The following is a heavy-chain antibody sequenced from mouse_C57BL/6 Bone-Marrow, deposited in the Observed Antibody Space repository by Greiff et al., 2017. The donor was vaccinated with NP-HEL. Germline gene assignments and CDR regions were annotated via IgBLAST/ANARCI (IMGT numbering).Heavy chain of an antibody. J-gene: IGHJ4*01. V-gene: IGHV3-6*01. CDR1: GYSITSGYY. CDR2: ISYDGSN. Sequence: EVQLKESGPGLVKPSQSLSLTCSVTGYSITSGYYWNWIRQFPGNKLEWMGYISYDGSNNYNPSLKNRISITRDTSKNQFFLKLNSVTTEDTATDYCARAYGNPYWGAMDYWGQGTSVTVSS. D-gene: IGHD2-1*01. CDR3: ARAYGNPYWGAMDY.